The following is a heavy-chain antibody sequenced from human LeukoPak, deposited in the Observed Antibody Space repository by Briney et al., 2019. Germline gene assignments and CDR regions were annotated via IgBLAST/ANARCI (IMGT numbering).Heavy chain of an antibody. J-gene: IGHJ1*01. CDR3: ALQGERWELLRAYFQH. CDR1: GGTFSSYA. Sequence: SVKVSCKASGGTFSSYAISWVRQAPGQGLEWMGGITPIFGTANYAQKFQGRVTITTDESTSTAYMELSSLRSEDTAVYYCALQGERWELLRAYFQHWGQGTLVTVSS. D-gene: IGHD1-26*01. CDR2: ITPIFGTA. V-gene: IGHV1-69*05.